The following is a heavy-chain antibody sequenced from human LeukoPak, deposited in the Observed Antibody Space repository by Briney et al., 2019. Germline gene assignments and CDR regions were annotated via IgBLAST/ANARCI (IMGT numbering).Heavy chain of an antibody. Sequence: SETLSLTCTVSGGSISSYYWSWIRQPPGKGLEWIGEINHSGSTNYNPSLESRVTISVDTSKNQFSLKLSSVTAADTAVYYCARGEQWLYGMDVWGQGTTVTVSS. J-gene: IGHJ6*02. D-gene: IGHD6-19*01. CDR3: ARGEQWLYGMDV. CDR1: GGSISSYY. CDR2: INHSGST. V-gene: IGHV4-34*01.